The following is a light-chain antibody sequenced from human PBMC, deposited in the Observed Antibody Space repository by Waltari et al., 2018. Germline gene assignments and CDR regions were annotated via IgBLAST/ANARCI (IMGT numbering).Light chain of an antibody. CDR3: QQYSNWPT. CDR2: GAS. V-gene: IGKV3-15*01. CDR1: QSVSSN. J-gene: IGKJ1*01. Sequence: EIVMTQSPATLSVSPGERATLDCRASQSVSSNLAWYQQKPGQDPRLLIYGASTSATGIPASFSGSGSGKEFTLTISSLQSEDFAVYYCQQYSNWPTFGQGTKVEIK.